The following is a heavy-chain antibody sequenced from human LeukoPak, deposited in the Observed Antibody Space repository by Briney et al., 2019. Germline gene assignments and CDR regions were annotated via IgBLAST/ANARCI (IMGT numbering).Heavy chain of an antibody. CDR2: IYSGGYT. CDR3: ARDRGSGLDY. J-gene: IGHJ4*02. Sequence: GGSLRLSCAASGFTVSNNYMSWVRQAPGKGLQWVSVIYSGGYTYYADSVKGRFTISRDNSKNTLYLQMNSLRAEDTGVYYCARDRGSGLDYWGQGTLVTVSS. CDR1: GFTVSNNY. V-gene: IGHV3-66*01. D-gene: IGHD3-10*01.